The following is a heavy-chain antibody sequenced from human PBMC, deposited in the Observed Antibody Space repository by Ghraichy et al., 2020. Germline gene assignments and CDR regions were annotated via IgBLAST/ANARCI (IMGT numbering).Heavy chain of an antibody. Sequence: SCAASGFTFSNYWMSWVRQAPGKGLEWVANIKQDGSEKYYVDSVKGRFTISRDNAKNSLFLQMNSLRAEDTAVYYCARGYDYFDYWGQGTLVTVSS. V-gene: IGHV3-7*03. D-gene: IGHD1-1*01. CDR2: IKQDGSEK. J-gene: IGHJ4*02. CDR1: GFTFSNYW. CDR3: ARGYDYFDY.